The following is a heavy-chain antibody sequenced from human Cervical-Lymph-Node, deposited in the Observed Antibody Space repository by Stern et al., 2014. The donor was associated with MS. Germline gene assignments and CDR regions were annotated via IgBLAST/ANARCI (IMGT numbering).Heavy chain of an antibody. CDR3: ARGELKEGLVRGMDV. CDR1: GGTFSSYA. J-gene: IGHJ6*02. CDR2: VMPIFGTG. Sequence: VKLVQSGAEVKKPGSSGKVSCMDSGGTFSSYAISWGRQAPGQGRQWMVGVMPIFGTGNYGQKIQDRVRITAEESTNTDYMELSSLRSEDTAVYYCARGELKEGLVRGMDVWGQGTTVTVSS. V-gene: IGHV1-69*01. D-gene: IGHD1-26*01.